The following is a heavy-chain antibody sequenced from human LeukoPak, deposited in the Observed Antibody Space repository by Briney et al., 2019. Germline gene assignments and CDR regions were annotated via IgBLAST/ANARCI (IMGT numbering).Heavy chain of an antibody. CDR1: GFTFNRNN. CDR3: ARETILAVAGDF. V-gene: IGHV3-48*01. D-gene: IGHD6-19*01. Sequence: PGGSLRLSCAAYGFTFNRNNMNWVRQAPGKGLEWVSYISSTSITMYYADSVKGRFTISRDNAKNSLYLQMNSLRADDTAVYYCARETILAVAGDFWGQGTLVTVSP. J-gene: IGHJ4*02. CDR2: ISSTSITM.